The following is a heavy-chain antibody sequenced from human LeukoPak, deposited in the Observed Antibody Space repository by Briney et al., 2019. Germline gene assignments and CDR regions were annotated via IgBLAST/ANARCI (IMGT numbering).Heavy chain of an antibody. CDR2: ISYDGSNK. J-gene: IGHJ6*02. Sequence: PGRSLRLSCAASGFTFSSYAMHWVRQAPGKGLEWVAVISYDGSNKYYADSVKGRFTISRDNSKNTLYLQMNSLRAEDTAVYYCARDPSYRYRLNYYYYGMDVWGQGTTVTVSS. V-gene: IGHV3-30-3*01. CDR1: GFTFSSYA. D-gene: IGHD1-26*01. CDR3: ARDPSYRYRLNYYYYGMDV.